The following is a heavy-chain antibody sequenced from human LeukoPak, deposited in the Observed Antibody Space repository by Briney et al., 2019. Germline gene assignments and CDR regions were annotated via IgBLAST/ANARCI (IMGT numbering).Heavy chain of an antibody. CDR2: IYHSGST. D-gene: IGHD1-1*01. V-gene: IGHV4-4*02. CDR1: GGSISSVNW. Sequence: PSGTLSLTCGASGGSISSVNWWSWVRQPAGEGLEWIGEIYHSGSTNYNPSLKSRDTISVDKSKKQFSLKMTSVTAADTAVYYCARPGRGGAFDIWGLGTMVTVSS. J-gene: IGHJ3*02. CDR3: ARPGRGGAFDI.